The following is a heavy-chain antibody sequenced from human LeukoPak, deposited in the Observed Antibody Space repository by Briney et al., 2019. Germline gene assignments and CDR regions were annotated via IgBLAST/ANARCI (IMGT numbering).Heavy chain of an antibody. CDR2: LSTRSNKT. CDR1: GFPFDSDA. CDR3: ARVSSSSGFH. D-gene: IGHD6-19*01. Sequence: GGSLRLSCEGSGFPFDSDALSWVRRAPGKGLEWVSGLSTRSNKTYYADNVKGRFTISRDNAKNSLYLQMNSLRAEDTAVYYCARVSSSSGFHWGQGTLVTVSS. V-gene: IGHV3-21*01. J-gene: IGHJ4*02.